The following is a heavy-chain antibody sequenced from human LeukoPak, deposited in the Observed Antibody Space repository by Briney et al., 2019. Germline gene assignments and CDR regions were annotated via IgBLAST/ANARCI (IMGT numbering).Heavy chain of an antibody. CDR2: FDPEDGET. CDR3: ATVGIAAAGTNFDY. D-gene: IGHD6-13*01. CDR1: GYTLTELS. J-gene: IGHJ4*02. V-gene: IGHV1-24*01. Sequence: ASVKVSCKVSGYTLTELSMHWARQAPGKGLEWMGGFDPEDGETIYAQKFQGRVTMTEDTSTDTAYMELSSLRSEDTAVYYCATVGIAAAGTNFDYWGQGTLVTVSS.